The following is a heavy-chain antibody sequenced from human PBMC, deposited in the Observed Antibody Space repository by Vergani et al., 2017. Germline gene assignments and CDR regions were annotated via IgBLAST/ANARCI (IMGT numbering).Heavy chain of an antibody. J-gene: IGHJ4*02. V-gene: IGHV4-59*01. CDR2: IYYSGST. Sequence: QVQLQESGPGLVKPSETLSLTCTVSGGSISSYYWSWIRQPPGKGLEWIGYIYYSGSTNYNPSLKSRVTISVDTSKNQFSLKLSSLTAADTAVYYCAGQRIVGATVDYWGQGTLVTVSS. CDR1: GGSISSYY. D-gene: IGHD1-26*01. CDR3: AGQRIVGATVDY.